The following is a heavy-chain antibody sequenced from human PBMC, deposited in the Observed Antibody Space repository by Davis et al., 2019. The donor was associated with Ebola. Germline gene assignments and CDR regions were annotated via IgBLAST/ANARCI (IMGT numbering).Heavy chain of an antibody. CDR3: ARGIFYYDSTTYSSANWFDP. Sequence: ASVQISCKASGYTFTSYDINWVRQATGQGLEWMGWMNPNSGNTVYAQKLQGRVTMTSDTSTSTAYMELRSLRSDDTAVYYCARGIFYYDSTTYSSANWFDPWGQGTLVTVSS. CDR1: GYTFTSYD. D-gene: IGHD3-22*01. CDR2: MNPNSGNT. J-gene: IGHJ5*02. V-gene: IGHV1-8*01.